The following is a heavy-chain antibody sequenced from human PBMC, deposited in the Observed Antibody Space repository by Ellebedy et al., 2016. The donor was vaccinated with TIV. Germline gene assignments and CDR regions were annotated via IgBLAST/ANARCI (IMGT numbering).Heavy chain of an antibody. CDR1: GYTFTSYG. Sequence: ASVKVSXXASGYTFTSYGISWVRQAPGQGLEWMGWISAYNGNTNYAQKLQGRVTMTTDTSTSTAYMELRSLRSDDTAVYYCAGWNFAGNSAAFDIWGQGTMVTVSS. V-gene: IGHV1-18*01. CDR3: AGWNFAGNSAAFDI. CDR2: ISAYNGNT. J-gene: IGHJ3*02. D-gene: IGHD1-7*01.